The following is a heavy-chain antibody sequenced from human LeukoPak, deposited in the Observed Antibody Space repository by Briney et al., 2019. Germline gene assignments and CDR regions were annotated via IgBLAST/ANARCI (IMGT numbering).Heavy chain of an antibody. CDR2: ISYSGST. CDR3: ARRETNGYCSGGSCYRPYYFDY. D-gene: IGHD2-15*01. CDR1: GGSISSSSYY. Sequence: SETLSLTCTVSGGSISSSSYYWGWIRLPPGKGLEWIGSISYSGSTYYNPSLKSRVTISVDTSKNQFSLKLSSVTAADTAVYYCARRETNGYCSGGSCYRPYYFDYWGQGTLVTVSS. J-gene: IGHJ4*02. V-gene: IGHV4-39*07.